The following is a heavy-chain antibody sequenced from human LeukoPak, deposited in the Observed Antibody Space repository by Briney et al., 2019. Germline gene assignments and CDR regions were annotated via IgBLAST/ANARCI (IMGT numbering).Heavy chain of an antibody. CDR2: IYNSGST. J-gene: IGHJ4*02. D-gene: IGHD6-13*01. V-gene: IGHV4-59*12. CDR1: GGXISSYY. CDR3: ARGIAAAAKQGGFDY. Sequence: SETLSLTCSVSGGXISSYYCNWIRQPPGKGLEWIGYIYNSGSTSYNPSLKSRVTMSVDTSNNQFSLKLSSVTAADTALYYCARGIAAAAKQGGFDYWGQGTLVTVSS.